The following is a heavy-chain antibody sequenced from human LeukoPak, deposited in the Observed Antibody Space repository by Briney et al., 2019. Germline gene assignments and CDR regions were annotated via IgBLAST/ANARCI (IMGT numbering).Heavy chain of an antibody. CDR1: GFTVSSNY. CDR3: AKDASYGDYVRYFQH. D-gene: IGHD4-17*01. V-gene: IGHV3-66*01. Sequence: GGSLRLSCAASGFTVSSNYMSWVRQAPGKGLEWVSVIYSGGSTYYADSVKGRFTISRDNSKNTLYLQMSSLRAEDTAVYYCAKDASYGDYVRYFQHWGQGTLVTVSS. J-gene: IGHJ1*01. CDR2: IYSGGST.